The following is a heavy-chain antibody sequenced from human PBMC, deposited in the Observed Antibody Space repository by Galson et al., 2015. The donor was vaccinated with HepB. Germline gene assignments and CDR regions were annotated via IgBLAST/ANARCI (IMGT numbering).Heavy chain of an antibody. Sequence: SLRLSCAASGFKFVDYGMNWVRQAPGKGLEWIGLIRSKAYSETTEYAASVRGRFTISRDDSKSIAHLEMNSLQTEDTAVYYCCRRSVYASGTGDAFDLWGRGTKVTVSS. V-gene: IGHV3-49*04. D-gene: IGHD3-10*01. J-gene: IGHJ3*01. CDR1: GFKFVDYG. CDR3: CRRSVYASGTGDAFDL. CDR2: IRSKAYSETT.